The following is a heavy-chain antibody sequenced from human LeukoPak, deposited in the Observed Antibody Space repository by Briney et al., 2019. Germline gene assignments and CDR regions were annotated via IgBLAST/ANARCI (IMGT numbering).Heavy chain of an antibody. CDR1: GFTVSSNY. V-gene: IGHV3-66*01. J-gene: IGHJ4*02. D-gene: IGHD5-12*01. CDR3: ARGASKRGYSGYDPFDY. Sequence: GGSLRLSCAASGFTVSSNYMSWVRQAPGKGLEWVSVIYSGGSTYYADSVKGRFTISRDNSKNTLYLQMNSLRAEDTAVYYCARGASKRGYSGYDPFDYWGQGTLVTVSS. CDR2: IYSGGST.